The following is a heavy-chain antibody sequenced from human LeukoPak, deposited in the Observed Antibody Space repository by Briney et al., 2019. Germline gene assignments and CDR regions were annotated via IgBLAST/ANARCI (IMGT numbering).Heavy chain of an antibody. CDR3: ARGRSSSRYWRPGSNNWFDP. CDR1: GYTFTSYG. CDR2: ISAYNGNT. V-gene: IGHV1-18*01. J-gene: IGHJ5*02. D-gene: IGHD6-13*01. Sequence: ASVKVSCKASGYTFTSYGISWVRQAPGQGLEWMGWISAYNGNTNYAQRLQGRVTMTTDTSTSTAYMELRSLRSDDTAVYYCARGRSSSRYWRPGSNNWFDPWGQGTLVTVSS.